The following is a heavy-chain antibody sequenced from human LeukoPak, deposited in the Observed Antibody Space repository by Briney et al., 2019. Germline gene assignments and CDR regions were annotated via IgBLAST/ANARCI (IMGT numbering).Heavy chain of an antibody. J-gene: IGHJ5*02. CDR3: ARGAGWWDP. Sequence: SETLSLTCTVSGGSMSNYYWSWIRQPPGGGLEWIAFIHYSGSTRYNPSLKSRVTISRATSKNQFSLKLSSVIAADTAVYYCARGAGWWDPWGQGTLVTVSS. V-gene: IGHV4-59*01. CDR1: GGSMSNYY. CDR2: IHYSGST.